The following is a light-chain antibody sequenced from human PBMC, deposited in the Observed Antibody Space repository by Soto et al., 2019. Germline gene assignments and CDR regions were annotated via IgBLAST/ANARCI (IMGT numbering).Light chain of an antibody. Sequence: ESVLTQSPGTLSLSPGERATLSCRASQSVSSSYLAWYKQKPGQAPRLLIYGASSRATGIPDRFSGSGSGTDFTLTISRLEPEDFAVYYWQQYGSSPLTLGHGPRLEIK. CDR1: QSVSSSY. CDR2: GAS. V-gene: IGKV3-20*01. J-gene: IGKJ5*01. CDR3: QQYGSSPLT.